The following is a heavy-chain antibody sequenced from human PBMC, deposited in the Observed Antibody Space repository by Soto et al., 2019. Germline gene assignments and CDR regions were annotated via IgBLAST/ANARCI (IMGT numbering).Heavy chain of an antibody. D-gene: IGHD3-3*01. J-gene: IGHJ4*02. CDR2: IYYSGST. CDR1: GGSISSYY. Sequence: SETLSLTCTVSGGSISSYYWSWIRQPPGKGLEWIGYIYYSGSTNYNPSLKSRVTISVDTSKNQFSLKLSSVTAADTAVYYCARSYDFWSGYSFDYWGQGTLVTVSS. V-gene: IGHV4-59*01. CDR3: ARSYDFWSGYSFDY.